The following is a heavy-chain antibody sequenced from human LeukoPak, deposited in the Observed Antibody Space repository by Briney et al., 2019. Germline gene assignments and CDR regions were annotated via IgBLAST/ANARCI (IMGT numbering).Heavy chain of an antibody. CDR1: GFTFSSYA. Sequence: PGRSLRLSCAASGFTFSSYAMHWVRQAPGKGLEWVAVISYDGSNKHHADSVKGRFTISRDNSKNTLDLQMNSLRAEDTAVYYCAKDTVPYYDYVWGTYRYPSFDYWGQGTLVTVST. CDR3: AKDTVPYYDYVWGTYRYPSFDY. V-gene: IGHV3-30*04. J-gene: IGHJ4*02. CDR2: ISYDGSNK. D-gene: IGHD3-16*02.